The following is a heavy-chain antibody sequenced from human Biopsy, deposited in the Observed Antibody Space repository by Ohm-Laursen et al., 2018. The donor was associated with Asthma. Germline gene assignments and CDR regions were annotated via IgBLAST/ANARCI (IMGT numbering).Heavy chain of an antibody. CDR3: AREMRTSGSTNWYLWDVDY. D-gene: IGHD2/OR15-2a*01. CDR2: IYSGGGT. CDR1: GFTVSTNG. J-gene: IGHJ4*02. V-gene: IGHV3-53*01. Sequence: SLRLSCAASGFTVSTNGMSWVRQPPGKGLEWVSVIYSGGGTYYADFVKGRFTISKDNSKNTVYLQMNRLRAEDTAVYYCAREMRTSGSTNWYLWDVDYWGQGTLVTVSS.